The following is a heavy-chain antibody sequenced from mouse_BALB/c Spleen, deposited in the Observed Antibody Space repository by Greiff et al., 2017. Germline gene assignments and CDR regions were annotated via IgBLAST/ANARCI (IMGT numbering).Heavy chain of an antibody. V-gene: IGHV2-9*02. Sequence: VKLMESGPGLVAPSQSLSITCTVSGFSLTSYGVHWVRQPPGKGLEWLGVIWAGGSTNYNSALMSRLSISKDNSKSQVFLKMNSLQTDDTAMYYCAREDGNDGMDYWGQGTSVTVSA. CDR2: IWAGGST. CDR3: AREDGNDGMDY. CDR1: GFSLTSYG. D-gene: IGHD2-1*01. J-gene: IGHJ4*01.